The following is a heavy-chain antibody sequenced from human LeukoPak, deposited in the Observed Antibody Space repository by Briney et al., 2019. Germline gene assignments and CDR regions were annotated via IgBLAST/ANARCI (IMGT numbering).Heavy chain of an antibody. CDR1: GDSISSSHW. CDR2: IYHSGNT. D-gene: IGHD1-26*01. Sequence: SETLSLTCAVSGDSISSSHWWCWVRQSPGKGLEWMGVIYHSGNTNYNPSVKSRVAISLDKASNQFSQRLTSVTAADTAMYFWAREEMPGKFDYWGRGILVTVSS. J-gene: IGHJ4*02. V-gene: IGHV4-4*02. CDR3: AREEMPGKFDY.